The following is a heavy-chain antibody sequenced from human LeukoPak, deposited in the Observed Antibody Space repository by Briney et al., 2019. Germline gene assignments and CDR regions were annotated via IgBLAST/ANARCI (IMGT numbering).Heavy chain of an antibody. J-gene: IGHJ4*02. CDR3: VILEMVTAVDAFDY. CDR2: IYPGDSDT. CDR1: GYRFTTYW. D-gene: IGHD2-15*01. V-gene: IGHV5-51*01. Sequence: GESLKISCKGSGYRFTTYWIGWVRQMPGKGLEWMGIIYPGDSDTRYSPSFQGHVTISADKSTTTAYLQWSSLKASDTAMYYCVILEMVTAVDAFDYWGQGTLVTVSS.